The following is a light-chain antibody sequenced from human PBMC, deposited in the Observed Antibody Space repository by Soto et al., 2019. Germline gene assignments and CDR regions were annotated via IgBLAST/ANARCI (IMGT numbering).Light chain of an antibody. CDR1: QNINCD. V-gene: IGKV1-5*03. J-gene: IGKJ1*01. CDR3: QQHNNYWT. CDR2: RAS. Sequence: DVQMTQSPSTLSASVGDRVTITCRASQNINCDLAWYQQKPGKAPQLLIYRASSLESGVPSRFIGSGSGTEFTLTITSLQPDDFATYYCQQHNNYWTFGHGTRVDIK.